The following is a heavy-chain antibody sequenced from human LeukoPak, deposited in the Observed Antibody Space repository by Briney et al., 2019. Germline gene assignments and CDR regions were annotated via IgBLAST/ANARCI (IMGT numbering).Heavy chain of an antibody. CDR3: LRGELTPGVGY. D-gene: IGHD1-1*01. J-gene: IGHJ4*02. Sequence: QPGGALRLSCVASGFTFDDYWMHWVRQIPGKGLVWISDINTDGSRRRCANSVRGRFTISRDNAKNTVYLQMNSLRADDTGIFYCLRGELTPGVGYWGQGTLVTVSS. CDR2: INTDGSRR. CDR1: GFTFDDYW. V-gene: IGHV3-74*01.